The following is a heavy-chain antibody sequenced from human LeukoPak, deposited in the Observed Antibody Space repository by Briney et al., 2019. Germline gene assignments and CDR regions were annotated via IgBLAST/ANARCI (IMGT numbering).Heavy chain of an antibody. Sequence: GGSLRLSCTASGFTFGDYAMSWVRQAPGKGLEWVGFIRSKAYGGTTEYAASVKGRFTISRDDSKSIAYLQMNSLKTEDTAVYYCTRLGSSGWYGGYYYYMDVWGKGTTVTISS. CDR3: TRLGSSGWYGGYYYYMDV. CDR1: GFTFGDYA. V-gene: IGHV3-49*04. CDR2: IRSKAYGGTT. D-gene: IGHD6-19*01. J-gene: IGHJ6*03.